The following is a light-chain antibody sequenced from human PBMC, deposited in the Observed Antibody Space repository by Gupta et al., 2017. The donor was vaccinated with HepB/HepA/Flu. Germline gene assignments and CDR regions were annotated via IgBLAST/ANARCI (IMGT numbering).Light chain of an antibody. Sequence: DIQMTQSPSSLSASVGDRVTITCRASQSIIKYLNWYQQKPGKAPKLLIYAASSLQSGVPSRFSGSGSGTDFTLTISRLQPEDFATYYCQQRDNTPWTFGQGTKVEIK. CDR2: AAS. V-gene: IGKV1-39*01. CDR1: QSIIKY. CDR3: QQRDNTPWT. J-gene: IGKJ1*01.